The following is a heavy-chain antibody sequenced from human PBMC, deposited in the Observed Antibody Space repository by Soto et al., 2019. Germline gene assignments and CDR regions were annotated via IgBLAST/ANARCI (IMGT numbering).Heavy chain of an antibody. CDR2: IISDGSRT. Sequence: PGGSMRLSCAASAFSFSSYWIDCVRQAAGKGLVWVSRIISDGSRTSYADSVKGRFTITRDNAKNTLYQQMHSLIADDTAVYYCSRDTGSGWNGCGMDVWGQGTMVTVSS. D-gene: IGHD6-19*01. V-gene: IGHV3-74*01. CDR1: AFSFSSYW. CDR3: SRDTGSGWNGCGMDV. J-gene: IGHJ6*02.